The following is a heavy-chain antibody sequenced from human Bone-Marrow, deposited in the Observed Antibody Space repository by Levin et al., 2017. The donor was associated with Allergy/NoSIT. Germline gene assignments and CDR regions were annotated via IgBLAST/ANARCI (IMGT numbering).Heavy chain of an antibody. CDR1: GDSVNNDNYY. D-gene: IGHD1-26*01. V-gene: IGHV4-39*07. CDR2: IYYSGST. Sequence: PSETLSLTCTVSGDSVNNDNYYWGWVRQPPGKGLEWIGSIYYSGSTYSNPALNRRVTISLDTSRNQFSLRLISVTAADTAVYYCTSSRELLFGSWGQGTLVTVSS. J-gene: IGHJ4*02. CDR3: TSSRELLFGS.